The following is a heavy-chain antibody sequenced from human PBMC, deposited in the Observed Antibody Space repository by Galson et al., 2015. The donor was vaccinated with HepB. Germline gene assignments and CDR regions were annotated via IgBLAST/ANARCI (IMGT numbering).Heavy chain of an antibody. CDR3: VREALSITEY. D-gene: IGHD3-10*01. CDR2: ITRNGGTT. Sequence: SLRLSCAASGFTFRSYAMYWVRQAPGKGLEFVSSITRNGGTTHYADTVKGRFTVSRENSKNALYLQVSSLRPADTAVYYCVREALSITEYWGQGTLVTVST. J-gene: IGHJ4*02. V-gene: IGHV3-64D*06. CDR1: GFTFRSYA.